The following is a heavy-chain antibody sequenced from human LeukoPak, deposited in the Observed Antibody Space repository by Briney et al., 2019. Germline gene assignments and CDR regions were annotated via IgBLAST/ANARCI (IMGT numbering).Heavy chain of an antibody. CDR2: ISGTGGST. J-gene: IGHJ3*02. D-gene: IGHD3-22*01. V-gene: IGHV3-23*01. CDR1: GFTFSSYA. CDR3: AKECGRDYDDRAFDI. Sequence: GVSLTLSCAASGFTFSSYAINWVGQSALRGLHWVSPISGTGGSTSYADSLKGRFTISRDNSKNTLYLQMSSLTAEDTAVYYCAKECGRDYDDRAFDIWGQGTMVTVSS.